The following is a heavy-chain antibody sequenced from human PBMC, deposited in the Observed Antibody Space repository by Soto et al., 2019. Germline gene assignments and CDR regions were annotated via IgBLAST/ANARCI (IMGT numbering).Heavy chain of an antibody. D-gene: IGHD3-22*01. CDR3: ARLVYDSSGYRPG. CDR1: DGSSGSSSYY. V-gene: IGHV4-39*01. CDR2: IYYSGST. J-gene: IGHJ4*02. Sequence: SQPLSLTCSVADGSSGSSSYYCGWIRQPPGKGLEWIGSIYYSGSTYYNPSLKSRVTISVDTSKNQFSLKLSSVTAADTAVYYCARLVYDSSGYRPGWGQGTLVTVSS.